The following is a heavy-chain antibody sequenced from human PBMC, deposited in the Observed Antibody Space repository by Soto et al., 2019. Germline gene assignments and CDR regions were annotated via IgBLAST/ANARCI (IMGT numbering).Heavy chain of an antibody. CDR3: AKGSSTSCDGCDFDY. Sequence: PGGSLRLSCAASGFTFSTYAMSWVRQAPGKGLEWVSAISGSGDNTYYADPVKGRFTISRDNSKNTVYMQMNSLRAEDTAVYYCAKGSSTSCDGCDFDYWGQGTLVTVSS. V-gene: IGHV3-23*01. D-gene: IGHD2-2*01. CDR1: GFTFSTYA. J-gene: IGHJ4*02. CDR2: ISGSGDNT.